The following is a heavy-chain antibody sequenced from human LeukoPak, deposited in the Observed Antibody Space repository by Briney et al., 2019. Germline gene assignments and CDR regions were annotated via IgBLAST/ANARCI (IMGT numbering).Heavy chain of an antibody. V-gene: IGHV1-2*02. CDR1: GYTFTGYY. CDR3: ARRYGYGVDY. CDR2: INPNSGGT. J-gene: IGHJ4*02. Sequence: VKVSCKASGYTFTGYYMHWVRQAPGQGLEWMGWINPNSGGTNYAQKFQGRVTMTRDTSTSTAYMELRSLRSDDTAVYYCARRYGYGVDYWGQGTLVTVSS. D-gene: IGHD5-18*01.